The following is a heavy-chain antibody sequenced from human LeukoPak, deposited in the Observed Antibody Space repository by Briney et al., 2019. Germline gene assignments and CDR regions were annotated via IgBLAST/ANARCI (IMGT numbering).Heavy chain of an antibody. CDR3: ARGAGYNYPYYFDY. CDR2: IYGGGNI. Sequence: GGSLRLSCAASGFTVSSNYMNWVRQAPGKGLEWVSGIYGGGNIYYAESVKGRFTISRDNSKNTLYLQMNSLRAEDTAVYYCARGAGYNYPYYFDYWGQGTLVTVSS. CDR1: GFTVSSNY. D-gene: IGHD5-24*01. V-gene: IGHV3-53*01. J-gene: IGHJ4*02.